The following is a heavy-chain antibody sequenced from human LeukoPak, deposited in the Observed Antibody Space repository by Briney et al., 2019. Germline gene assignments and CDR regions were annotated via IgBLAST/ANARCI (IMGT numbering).Heavy chain of an antibody. CDR1: GGSISSYY. Sequence: SETLSLTCTVSGGSISSYYWSWIRQPPGKGLEWIGYVYTSGSTNYNPSLKSRVTISVDTSKNQFSLKLSSVTAADTAVYYCARHYWFGELSDYYMDVWGKGTTVTVSS. CDR3: ARHYWFGELSDYYMDV. CDR2: VYTSGST. V-gene: IGHV4-4*09. D-gene: IGHD3-10*01. J-gene: IGHJ6*03.